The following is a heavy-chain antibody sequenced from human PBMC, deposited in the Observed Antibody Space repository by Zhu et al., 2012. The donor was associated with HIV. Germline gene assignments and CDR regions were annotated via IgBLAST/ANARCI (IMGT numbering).Heavy chain of an antibody. CDR3: ARLRDTSGYYYPFDY. D-gene: IGHD3-22*01. J-gene: IGHJ4*02. CDR1: GGSTNGHY. CDR2: VFYTGTT. V-gene: IGHV4-59*11. Sequence: QVQLQESGPGLVKPSETLSLTCSVSGGSTNGHYWNWIRQPPGKGLEWIGYVFYTGTTNYNPSLKSRVTISLDMSRNQFSLKLTSVTAADTAVYYCARLRDTSGYYYPFDYWGQGSLVTVSS.